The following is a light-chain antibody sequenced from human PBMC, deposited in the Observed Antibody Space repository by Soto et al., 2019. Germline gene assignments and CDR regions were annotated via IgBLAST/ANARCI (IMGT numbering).Light chain of an antibody. J-gene: IGKJ5*01. CDR2: GAS. CDR1: QSISSN. V-gene: IGKV3-15*01. Sequence: VFSHSPATLSLSPSETATLSCRASQSISSNLAWYQQKPGQAPRLLIYGASARALGIPDRFSGSGSGTEFTFTVTSLQSEDFAVYYCQQHHQWPITFGQGTRLEIK. CDR3: QQHHQWPIT.